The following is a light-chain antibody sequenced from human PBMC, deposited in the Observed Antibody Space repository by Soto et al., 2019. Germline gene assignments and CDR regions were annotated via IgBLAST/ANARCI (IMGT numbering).Light chain of an antibody. CDR2: DAS. V-gene: IGKV3-15*01. J-gene: IGKJ4*01. CDR1: QSISSK. Sequence: EIVMTQSPGTLSLSPGERATLSCGASQSISSKLAWYQQKPGQPPRLLIYDASTRATGTPARFSGSGSGTHFTLTISSLQSEDFAVYYCQQYNNWPPLTFGGGTKVDIK. CDR3: QQYNNWPPLT.